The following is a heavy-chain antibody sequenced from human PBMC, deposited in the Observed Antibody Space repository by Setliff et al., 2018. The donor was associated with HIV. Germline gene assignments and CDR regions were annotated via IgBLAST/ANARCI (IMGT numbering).Heavy chain of an antibody. D-gene: IGHD6-13*01. J-gene: IGHJ5*02. CDR2: INHSGKT. CDR1: GGSFSGYY. CDR3: AREGGTGRSSWYGAYWYDP. V-gene: IGHV4-34*01. Sequence: SETLSLTCAVYGGSFSGYYWTWIRQPPGKGLEWIGDINHSGKTNYNRSLKGRVTISLDTSKNQFSLRLTSVTAADTAVYYCAREGGTGRSSWYGAYWYDPWGQGTLVTVSS.